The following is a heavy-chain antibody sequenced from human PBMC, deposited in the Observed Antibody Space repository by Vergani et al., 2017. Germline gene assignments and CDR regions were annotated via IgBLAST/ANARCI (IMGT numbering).Heavy chain of an antibody. Sequence: QVQLQESGPGLVKPSQTLSLTCTVSGGSISSGSYYWSWIRQPAGKGLEWIWRIYTSGSTNYNPSLKSRVTISVDTSKNQFSLKLSSVTAADTAVYYCAVEYVDIVATGWFDPWGQGTLVTVSS. CDR3: AVEYVDIVATGWFDP. J-gene: IGHJ5*02. D-gene: IGHD5-12*01. CDR2: IYTSGST. CDR1: GGSISSGSYY. V-gene: IGHV4-61*02.